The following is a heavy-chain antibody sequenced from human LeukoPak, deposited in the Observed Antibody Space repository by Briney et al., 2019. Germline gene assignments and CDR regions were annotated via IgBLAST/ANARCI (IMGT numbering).Heavy chain of an antibody. D-gene: IGHD3-3*01. Sequence: ASVKVSCKASGYTFTGYYMHWVRQAPGQGLEWMGWLNPNSGGTNYAQKFQGRVTMTRDTSISTAYMELSRLRSDDTAVYYCARSGIQYYDFWSGPSYYYMDVWGKGTTVTVSS. V-gene: IGHV1-2*02. CDR3: ARSGIQYYDFWSGPSYYYMDV. CDR1: GYTFTGYY. CDR2: LNPNSGGT. J-gene: IGHJ6*03.